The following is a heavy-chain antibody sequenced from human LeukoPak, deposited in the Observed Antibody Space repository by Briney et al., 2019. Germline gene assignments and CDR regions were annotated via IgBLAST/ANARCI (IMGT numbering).Heavy chain of an antibody. V-gene: IGHV3-23*01. J-gene: IGHJ4*02. D-gene: IGHD1-26*01. CDR3: ATIGDRRSGELYRIDY. CDR1: GFTFTSYA. CDR2: FSGASTT. Sequence: PGGSLRLSCAAAGFTFTSYAMSWVRQAPGKGLEWVSTFSGASTTSYADAVKGRVTISRDNSKHILYLQLNSLRAEDTAVYYCATIGDRRSGELYRIDYWGQGTLVTVSS.